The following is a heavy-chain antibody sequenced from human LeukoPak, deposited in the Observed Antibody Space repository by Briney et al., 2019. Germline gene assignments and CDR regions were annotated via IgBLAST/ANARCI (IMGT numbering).Heavy chain of an antibody. CDR1: GFIFSNYA. J-gene: IGHJ6*03. Sequence: GGSLRLSCAASGFIFSNYAMIWVRQAPGKGLEWVSSIRGNTGTTYYADSVKGRFTIFRDNSKNMLYLQMNSLRAEDTAVYYCARDQYSTYYYYYYMDVWGKGTTVTVSS. V-gene: IGHV3-23*01. CDR2: IRGNTGTT. D-gene: IGHD5-18*01. CDR3: ARDQYSTYYYYYYMDV.